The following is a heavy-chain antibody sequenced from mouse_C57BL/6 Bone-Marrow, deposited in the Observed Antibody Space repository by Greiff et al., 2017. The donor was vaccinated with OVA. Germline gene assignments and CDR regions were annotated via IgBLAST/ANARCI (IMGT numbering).Heavy chain of an antibody. J-gene: IGHJ3*01. CDR1: GFTFSDYY. CDR3: ARHGGYYLAWFAY. Sequence: EVKLEESGGGLVQPGGSLKLSCAASGFTFSDYYMYWVRQTPEKRLEWVAYISNGGGSTYYPDTVKGRFTISRDNAKNTLYLQMSRLKSEDTAMYYCARHGGYYLAWFAYWGQGTLVTVSA. V-gene: IGHV5-12*01. D-gene: IGHD2-3*01. CDR2: ISNGGGST.